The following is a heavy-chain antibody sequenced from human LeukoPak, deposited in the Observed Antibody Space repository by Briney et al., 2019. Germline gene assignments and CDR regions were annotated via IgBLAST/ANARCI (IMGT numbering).Heavy chain of an antibody. CDR3: AKGFRGVVVINTFDY. Sequence: GGSLRLSCAASGFTFSSYAMHWVRQAPGKGLEWVAVISYDGSNKYYADSVKGRFTISRDNSKNTLYLQMNSLRAEDTAVYYCAKGFRGVVVINTFDYWGQGTLVTVSS. J-gene: IGHJ4*02. V-gene: IGHV3-30-3*01. D-gene: IGHD3-22*01. CDR1: GFTFSSYA. CDR2: ISYDGSNK.